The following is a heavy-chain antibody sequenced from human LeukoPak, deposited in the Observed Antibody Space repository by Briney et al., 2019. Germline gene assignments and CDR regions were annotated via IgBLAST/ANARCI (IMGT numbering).Heavy chain of an antibody. J-gene: IGHJ3*02. Sequence: PSETLSLTCTVSGGSIDYYWGWIRQPPGKGLECIGSVYYGGSTYYNPPLRSRVTISVDTSKNQFSLKLNSVTAADTAVYYCASITMNAFDMWGQGTMVTVSS. V-gene: IGHV4-39*01. D-gene: IGHD3-22*01. CDR3: ASITMNAFDM. CDR1: GGSIDYY. CDR2: VYYGGST.